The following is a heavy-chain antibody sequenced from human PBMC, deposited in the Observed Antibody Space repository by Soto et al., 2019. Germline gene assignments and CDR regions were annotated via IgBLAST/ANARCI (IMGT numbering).Heavy chain of an antibody. Sequence: EVQLVESGGGLVQPGGSLKLSCAASGFTFSGSAMHWVRQASGKGLEWVGLIRSKANSYATAYAASVKGRFTISRDDSKNTAYLQMNSLKTEDTAVYYCTSQMGDYYDSSGYYEWGQGTLVTVSS. V-gene: IGHV3-73*02. J-gene: IGHJ4*02. CDR3: TSQMGDYYDSSGYYE. CDR2: IRSKANSYAT. D-gene: IGHD3-22*01. CDR1: GFTFSGSA.